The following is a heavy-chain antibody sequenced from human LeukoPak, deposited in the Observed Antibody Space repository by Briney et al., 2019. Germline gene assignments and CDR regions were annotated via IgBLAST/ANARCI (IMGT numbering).Heavy chain of an antibody. CDR2: IIPVFGPA. Sequence: SVKVSCKASGGTFSRYALSWVRQAPGQGLEWMGGIIPVFGPANYAQKFQGRVTITADESTGTSYMELSSLRSEDTAVYYCARAKSMIRGVEVFYFYYMDVWGKGTTVTISS. CDR1: GGTFSRYA. V-gene: IGHV1-69*13. J-gene: IGHJ6*03. CDR3: ARAKSMIRGVEVFYFYYMDV. D-gene: IGHD3-10*01.